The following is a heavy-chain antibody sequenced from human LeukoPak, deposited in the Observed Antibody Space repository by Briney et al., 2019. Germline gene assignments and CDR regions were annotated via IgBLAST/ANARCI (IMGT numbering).Heavy chain of an antibody. CDR2: IIPIFGTA. V-gene: IGHV1-69*13. Sequence: SVKVSCKASGYTFTSYGISWVRQAPGQGLEWMGGIIPIFGTANYAQKFQGRVTITADESTSTAYMELSSLRSEDTAVYYCASDTNSSGWFGGGNWGQGTLVTVSS. CDR3: ASDTNSSGWFGGGN. CDR1: GYTFTSYG. J-gene: IGHJ4*02. D-gene: IGHD6-19*01.